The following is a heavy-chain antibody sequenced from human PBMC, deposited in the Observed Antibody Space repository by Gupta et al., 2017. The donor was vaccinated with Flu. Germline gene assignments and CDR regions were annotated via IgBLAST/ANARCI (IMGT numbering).Heavy chain of an antibody. CDR3: VKDRGYTWDAIDF. CDR2: ISWNIDTI. CDR1: GITFDDYA. D-gene: IGHD6-13*01. J-gene: IGHJ3*01. V-gene: IGHV3-9*01. Sequence: EVQLVESGGGLVQPGRSLRLSCAASGITFDDYAMHWVRQAPGKGLEWVSGISWNIDTIGYADSVKGRFTLSRDTAKNSLYLQMNSLRPEDTALYYCVKDRGYTWDAIDFWGQGTMVTVSS.